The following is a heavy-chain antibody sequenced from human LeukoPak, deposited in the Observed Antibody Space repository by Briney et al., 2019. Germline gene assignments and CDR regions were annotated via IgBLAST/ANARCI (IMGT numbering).Heavy chain of an antibody. CDR2: IYYSGST. D-gene: IGHD3-22*01. J-gene: IGHJ4*02. CDR1: GGSISNYY. V-gene: IGHV4-59*01. Sequence: SETLSLTCSVSGGSISNYYWSWFRQPPGKRLEWIASIYYSGSTNYNPSLKSRVTISVDTSKNQFSLKLSSVTAADTAVYYCARVCPYYYDSSGYPYPYFDYWGQGTLVTVSS. CDR3: ARVCPYYYDSSGYPYPYFDY.